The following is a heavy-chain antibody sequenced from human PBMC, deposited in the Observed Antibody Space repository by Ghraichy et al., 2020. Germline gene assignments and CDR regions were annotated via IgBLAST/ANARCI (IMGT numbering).Heavy chain of an antibody. V-gene: IGHV4-59*01. CDR3: ARYSYGYYYYYGMDV. CDR2: IYYSGST. CDR1: GGSISSYY. J-gene: IGHJ6*02. D-gene: IGHD5-18*01. Sequence: SETLSLTCTVSGGSISSYYWSWIRQPPGKGLEWIGYIYYSGSTNYNPSLKSRVTISVDTSKNQFSLKLSALTAADTAGYYCARYSYGYYYYYGMDVWRQGTTVTVSS.